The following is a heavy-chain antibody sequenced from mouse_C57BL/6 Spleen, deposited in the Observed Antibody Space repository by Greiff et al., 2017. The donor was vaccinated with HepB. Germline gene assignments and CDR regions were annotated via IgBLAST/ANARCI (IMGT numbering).Heavy chain of an antibody. D-gene: IGHD1-1*02. CDR3: ATIWANFDY. Sequence: QVQLQQPGAELVMPGASVKLSCKASGYTFTSYWMHWVKQRPGQGLEWIGEIDPSDSYTNYNQKFKGKSTLTVDKSSSTAYMQLSSLTSEDSAVYYCATIWANFDYWGQGTTLTVSS. J-gene: IGHJ2*01. CDR2: IDPSDSYT. CDR1: GYTFTSYW. V-gene: IGHV1-69*01.